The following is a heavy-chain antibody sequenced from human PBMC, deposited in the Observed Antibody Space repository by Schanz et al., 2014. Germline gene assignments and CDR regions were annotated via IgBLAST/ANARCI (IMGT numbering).Heavy chain of an antibody. CDR3: AKDISDTSGKDDY. CDR2: ISGTGGDDT. V-gene: IGHV3-23*01. J-gene: IGHJ4*02. Sequence: EVQLLESGGGLVLPGGSLRLSCAASGFTFRGYAMSWVRQAPGKGLLWVSSISGTGGDDTYYADSVKGRFTISRDNSKNTLFLQMNSLRVEDSAIYYCAKDISDTSGKDDYWGQGTLVTVSS. CDR1: GFTFRGYA. D-gene: IGHD3-22*01.